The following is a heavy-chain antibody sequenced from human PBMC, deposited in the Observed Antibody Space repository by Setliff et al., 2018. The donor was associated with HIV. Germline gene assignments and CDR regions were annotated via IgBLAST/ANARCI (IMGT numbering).Heavy chain of an antibody. CDR3: ARGRDYTGSWFRPFYLDF. CDR1: GGSFSAYH. CDR2: INHSGST. Sequence: SETLSLTCAVYGGSFSAYHWSWIRQTPGKGLEWLGEINHSGSTAYNLALESRVSMSIDTSKNQFSLKLTSVTAADTAIYYCARGRDYTGSWFRPFYLDFWGTEIWSPSPQ. V-gene: IGHV4-34*01. J-gene: IGHJ4*01. D-gene: IGHD3-3*01.